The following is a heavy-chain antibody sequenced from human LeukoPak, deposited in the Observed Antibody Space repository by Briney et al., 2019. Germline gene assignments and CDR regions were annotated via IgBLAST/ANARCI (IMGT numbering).Heavy chain of an antibody. CDR2: IRNRANSYTT. V-gene: IGHV3-72*01. Sequence: GGSLRLSCGGSGFTFSDHYMDWVRQAPGKGLEWVGRIRNRANSYTTEYAASVKGRFTISRDDSENSLYLQMNFLKTEDTAVYYCARGREGNRDFDYWGQGTLVTVSS. CDR3: ARGREGNRDFDY. D-gene: IGHD1-14*01. J-gene: IGHJ4*02. CDR1: GFTFSDHY.